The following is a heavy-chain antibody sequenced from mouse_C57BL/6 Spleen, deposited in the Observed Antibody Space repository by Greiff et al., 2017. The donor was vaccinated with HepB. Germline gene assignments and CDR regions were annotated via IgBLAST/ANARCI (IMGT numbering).Heavy chain of an antibody. J-gene: IGHJ1*03. CDR3: ATYGNYDGYWYFDV. CDR2: ISSGSSTI. V-gene: IGHV5-17*01. D-gene: IGHD2-1*01. Sequence: EVQRVESGGGLVKPGGSLKLSCAASGFTFSDYGMHWVRQAPEKGLEWVAYISSGSSTIYYADTVKGRFTISRDNAKNTLFLQMTSLRSEDTAMYYCATYGNYDGYWYFDVWGTGTTVTVSS. CDR1: GFTFSDYG.